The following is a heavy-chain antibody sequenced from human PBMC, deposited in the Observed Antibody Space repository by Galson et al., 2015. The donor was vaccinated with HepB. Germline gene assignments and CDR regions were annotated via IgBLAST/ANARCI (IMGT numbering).Heavy chain of an antibody. Sequence: SLRLSCAASGFTFSSYGMHWVRQAPGKGLEWVAFIRYDGSNKYYADSVKGRFTISRDNSKNTLYLQMNSLRAEDTAVYYCAKDPLSKGWVGGRYFDYWGQGTLVTVSS. V-gene: IGHV3-30*02. CDR3: AKDPLSKGWVGGRYFDY. J-gene: IGHJ4*02. D-gene: IGHD3-16*01. CDR1: GFTFSSYG. CDR2: IRYDGSNK.